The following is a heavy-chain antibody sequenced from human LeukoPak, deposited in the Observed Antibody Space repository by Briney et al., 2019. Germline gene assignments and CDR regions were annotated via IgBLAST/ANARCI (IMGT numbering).Heavy chain of an antibody. CDR2: INHSGST. D-gene: IGHD2-15*01. J-gene: IGHJ3*02. Sequence: SQTLSLTCAVSGGSISSGGYSWSWIRQPPGKGLEWIGEINHSGSTNYNPSLKSRVTISVDTSKNQFSLKLSSVTAADTAVYYCARGNSLGYCSGGSCSGFDMWGPGTMVTVSS. CDR1: GGSISSGGYS. CDR3: ARGNSLGYCSGGSCSGFDM. V-gene: IGHV4-30-2*01.